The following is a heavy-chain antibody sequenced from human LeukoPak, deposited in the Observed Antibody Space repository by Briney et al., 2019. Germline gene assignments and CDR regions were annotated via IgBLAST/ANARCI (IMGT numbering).Heavy chain of an antibody. D-gene: IGHD2-2*02. CDR1: GYTFTSYD. CDR2: ISAYNGNT. V-gene: IGHV1-18*01. Sequence: ASVKVSCKASGYTFTSYDISWVRQAPGQGLEWMGWISAYNGNTNYAQKLQGRVTMTTDTSTSTAYMELRSLRSDDTAVYYWARGSGRYCSSTSCYTDAFDIWGQGTMVTVSS. CDR3: ARGSGRYCSSTSCYTDAFDI. J-gene: IGHJ3*02.